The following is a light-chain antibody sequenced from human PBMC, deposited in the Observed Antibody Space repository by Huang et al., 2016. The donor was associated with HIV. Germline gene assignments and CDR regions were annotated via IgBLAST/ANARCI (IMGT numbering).Light chain of an antibody. J-gene: IGKJ2*01. CDR3: QHYHRLPYT. CDR2: GAS. V-gene: IGKV1-33*01. CDR1: QDSKNS. Sequence: DIQMTQSPSSLSASIGDRVTITGQASQDSKNSLIWYQQRPGKAPQLLISGASKLQTGLPSRFSVGGSGTDFTLTISSLQSEDIATYYCQHYHRLPYTLGQGTKLEIK.